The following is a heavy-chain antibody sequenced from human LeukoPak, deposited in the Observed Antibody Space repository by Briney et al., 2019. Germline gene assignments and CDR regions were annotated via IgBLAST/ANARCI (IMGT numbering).Heavy chain of an antibody. V-gene: IGHV3-23*01. D-gene: IGHD3-22*01. CDR3: AKPPYYYDSSGYYYIDAFDI. J-gene: IGHJ3*02. CDR1: GFTFSSYA. CDR2: ISGSGGST. Sequence: PGGSLRLSCAASGFTFSSYAMSWVRQAPGKGLEWVSAISGSGGSTYYADSVKGRFTISRDNSKNTLYLQMNSLRAEDTAVYYCAKPPYYYDSSGYYYIDAFDIWGQGTMVTVSS.